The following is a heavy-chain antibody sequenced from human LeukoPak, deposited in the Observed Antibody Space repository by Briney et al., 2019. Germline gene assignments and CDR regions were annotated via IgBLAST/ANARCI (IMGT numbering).Heavy chain of an antibody. Sequence: SETLSLTCTVSGGSISTYCWSWIRQPPGKGMEWIGYICYSGSANYNPTPKSRVTISVDTSKNQFSLKLSSRTAADTAVYYCARAYSSGNYFDYWGQGTLVTVSS. J-gene: IGHJ4*02. CDR2: ICYSGSA. CDR3: ARAYSSGNYFDY. D-gene: IGHD3-10*01. V-gene: IGHV4-59*01. CDR1: GGSISTYC.